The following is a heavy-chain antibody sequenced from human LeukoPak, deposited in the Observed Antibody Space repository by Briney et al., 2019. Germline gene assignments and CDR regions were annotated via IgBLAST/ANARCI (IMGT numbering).Heavy chain of an antibody. CDR1: GYTFTGYY. CDR2: INPSGGGT. D-gene: IGHD3-10*01. Sequence: ASVKVSRKASGYTFTGYYMHWVRQAPGQGLEWMGWINPSGGGTAYAQKFQGRVTMTRDTSTSTVYMELSSLTSGDTAVFYCARDRQGGVDAFDVWGQGTMVTVSS. J-gene: IGHJ3*01. CDR3: ARDRQGGVDAFDV. V-gene: IGHV1-46*01.